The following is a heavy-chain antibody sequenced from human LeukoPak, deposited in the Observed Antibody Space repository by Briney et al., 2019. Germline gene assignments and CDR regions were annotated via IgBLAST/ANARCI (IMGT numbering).Heavy chain of an antibody. CDR3: AKRRASSRDGYKTQITYYFDY. CDR2: ISYDGSNK. D-gene: IGHD5-24*01. Sequence: GGSLRLSCAASGFTFSSYAMPWVRQAPGKGLEWVAVISYDGSNKYYADSVKGRFTISRDNSKNTLYLQMNSLRAEDTAVYYCAKRRASSRDGYKTQITYYFDYWGQGTLVTVSS. J-gene: IGHJ4*02. CDR1: GFTFSSYA. V-gene: IGHV3-30*04.